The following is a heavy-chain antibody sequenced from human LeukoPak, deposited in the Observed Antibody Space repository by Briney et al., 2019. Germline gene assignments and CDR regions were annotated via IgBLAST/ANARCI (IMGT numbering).Heavy chain of an antibody. CDR1: GDSVSSNSAA. V-gene: IGHV6-1*01. CDR3: AIDNSSSWYVDY. Sequence: SQTLSPTCAICGDSVSSNSAAWNRIRQSPSRGLEWLGRTYYRSKWYNDYAVSVKSRITINPDTSKNQFSLQLKSVTPEDTAVYYCAIDNSSSWYVDYWGQGTLVTVSS. D-gene: IGHD6-13*01. CDR2: TYYRSKWYN. J-gene: IGHJ4*02.